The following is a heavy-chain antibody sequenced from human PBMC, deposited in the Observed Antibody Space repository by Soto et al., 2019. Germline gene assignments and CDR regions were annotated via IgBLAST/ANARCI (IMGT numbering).Heavy chain of an antibody. Sequence: GXSVKVYCKASGGTFSSYAISWVRQAPVQGLEWMGGIIPIFGTANYAQKFQGRVTITADESTSTAYMELSSLRSEDTAVYYCARNTSPYSSGWYLGDYWGQGTLVTVSS. D-gene: IGHD6-19*01. CDR2: IIPIFGTA. CDR3: ARNTSPYSSGWYLGDY. J-gene: IGHJ4*02. CDR1: GGTFSSYA. V-gene: IGHV1-69*01.